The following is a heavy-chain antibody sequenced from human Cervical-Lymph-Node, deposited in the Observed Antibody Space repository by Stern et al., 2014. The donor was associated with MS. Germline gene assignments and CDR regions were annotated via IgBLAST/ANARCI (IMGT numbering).Heavy chain of an antibody. CDR1: GYTFTTYA. V-gene: IGHV1-18*01. CDR2: ISAYKGDT. Sequence: VQLVESGAEVKKPGASVKVSCKASGYTFTTYALSWVRQAPGQGLEWMGWISAYKGDTHYAQKLQGRVTMTTDTSTSTAYMELRSLRSDDTAVYYCAIANYYYDSSGYYLPGGYWGQGTLVTVSS. D-gene: IGHD3-22*01. J-gene: IGHJ4*02. CDR3: AIANYYYDSSGYYLPGGY.